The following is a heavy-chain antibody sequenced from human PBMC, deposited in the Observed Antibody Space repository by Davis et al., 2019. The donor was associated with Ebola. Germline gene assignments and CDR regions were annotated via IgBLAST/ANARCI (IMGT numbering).Heavy chain of an antibody. J-gene: IGHJ4*02. CDR2: ISSSSSYI. Sequence: ESLKISCAASGFTFSSYSMNWVRQAPGKGLEWVSSISSSSSYIYYADSVKGRFTISRDNAKNSLYLQMNSLRAEDTAVYYCAKDPDSSSAVWGQGTLVTVSS. D-gene: IGHD6-13*01. CDR3: AKDPDSSSAV. V-gene: IGHV3-21*04. CDR1: GFTFSSYS.